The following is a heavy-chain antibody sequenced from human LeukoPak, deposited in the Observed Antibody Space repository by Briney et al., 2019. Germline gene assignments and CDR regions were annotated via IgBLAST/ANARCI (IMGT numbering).Heavy chain of an antibody. D-gene: IGHD6-25*01. CDR2: IRFDGTVA. CDR1: GFTFRTSA. J-gene: IGHJ6*03. CDR3: AKVPGIAATLYYYMDV. V-gene: IGHV3-30*02. Sequence: GGSLRLSCAASGFTFRTSAMNWVRQAPGKGLEWVAFIRFDGTVAEYGDSVKGRFTISRDNYKNTLYLQMNSLRPEDTAVYYCAKVPGIAATLYYYMDVWGKGTTVT.